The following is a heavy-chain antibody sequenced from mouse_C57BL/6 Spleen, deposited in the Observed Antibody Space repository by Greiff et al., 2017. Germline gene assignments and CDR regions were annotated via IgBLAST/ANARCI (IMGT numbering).Heavy chain of an antibody. D-gene: IGHD2-3*01. CDR2: IYPGDGDT. J-gene: IGHJ2*01. V-gene: IGHV1-82*01. Sequence: QVHVKQSGPELVKPGASVKISCKASGYAFSSSWMNWVKQRPGKGLEWIGWIYPGDGDTNYNGKFKGKATLTADKSSSTAYMRLSSLTSEDSAVYFCASSPDRWYFDYWGQGTTLTVSS. CDR3: ASSPDRWYFDY. CDR1: GYAFSSSW.